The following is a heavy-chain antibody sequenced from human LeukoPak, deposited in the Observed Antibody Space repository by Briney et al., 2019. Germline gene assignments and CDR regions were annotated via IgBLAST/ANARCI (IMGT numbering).Heavy chain of an antibody. J-gene: IGHJ4*02. D-gene: IGHD3-10*02. V-gene: IGHV4-34*01. CDR2: INHSGST. CDR3: AREMFGELLYWFDY. CDR1: GGSFSGYY. Sequence: PSETLSLTCAVYGGSFSGYYWSWIRQPPGKGLEWIGEINHSGSTNYNPSLKSRVSISVDTSKNQFSLKLSSVTAADTAVYYCAREMFGELLYWFDYWGQGTLVTVSS.